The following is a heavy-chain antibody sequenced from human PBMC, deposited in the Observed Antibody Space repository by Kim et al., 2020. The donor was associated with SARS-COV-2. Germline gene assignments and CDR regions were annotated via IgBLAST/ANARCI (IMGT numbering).Heavy chain of an antibody. CDR2: INPNSGGT. Sequence: ASVKVSCKASGYTFTGYYMHWVRQAPGQGLEWMGWINPNSGGTNYAQKFQGWVTMTRDTSISTAYMELSRLRSDDTAVYYCARFRVVGYSYNYYGMDVWGQGTTVTVSS. CDR3: ARFRVVGYSYNYYGMDV. D-gene: IGHD5-18*01. CDR1: GYTFTGYY. J-gene: IGHJ6*02. V-gene: IGHV1-2*04.